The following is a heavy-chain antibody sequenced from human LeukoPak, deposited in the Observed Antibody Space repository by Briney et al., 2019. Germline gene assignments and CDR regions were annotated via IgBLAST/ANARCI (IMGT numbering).Heavy chain of an antibody. J-gene: IGHJ3*02. D-gene: IGHD3-22*01. CDR3: ARDYDREAFDI. CDR2: MNPNSGNT. Sequence: ASVKVSCKAPGYTFTSYDINWVRQATGQGVEWMGWMNPNSGNTGYAQKFQGRVTMTRNTSISTAYMELSSLRSEDTAVYYCARDYDREAFDIWGQGTMVTVSS. CDR1: GYTFTSYD. V-gene: IGHV1-8*01.